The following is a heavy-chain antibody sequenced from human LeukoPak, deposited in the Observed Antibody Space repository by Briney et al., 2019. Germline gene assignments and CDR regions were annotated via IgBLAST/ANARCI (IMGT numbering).Heavy chain of an antibody. D-gene: IGHD3-22*01. CDR1: GFTFSSYW. J-gene: IGHJ4*02. V-gene: IGHV3-7*01. Sequence: GGSLRLSCAASGFTFSSYWMSWVRQAPGKGLEWVANIKQDGSEKYYVDSVKGRFTISRDNVKNSLYLQMNSLRAEDTAVYYCARANMIVVVTLIYYFDYWGQGTLVTVSS. CDR2: IKQDGSEK. CDR3: ARANMIVVVTLIYYFDY.